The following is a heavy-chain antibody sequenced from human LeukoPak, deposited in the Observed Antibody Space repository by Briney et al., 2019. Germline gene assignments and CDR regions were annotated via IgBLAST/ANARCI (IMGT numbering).Heavy chain of an antibody. V-gene: IGHV4-59*08. CDR3: ARPSRDGYVDAFDI. CDR2: IYYSGST. Sequence: SETLSLTCTVSGGSISSYYWSWFRQPPGKGLEWIGYIYYSGSTSYNPSLKSRVSISVDTSKNHFSLKLTSVTAADTAMYYCARPSRDGYVDAFDIWGQGTMVTVSS. D-gene: IGHD5-24*01. J-gene: IGHJ3*02. CDR1: GGSISSYY.